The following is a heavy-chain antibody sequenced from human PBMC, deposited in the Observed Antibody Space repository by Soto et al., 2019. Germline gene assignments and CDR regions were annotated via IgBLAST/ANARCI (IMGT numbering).Heavy chain of an antibody. Sequence: QVQLVQSGAEVKKPGSSVKVSCKASGGTFSNYPISWVRQAPGQGLEWMGGIIPNFGTVNYAQKFKGRVTITADESTSTAYMELSSLRSEDTAVYYCARGNHRWLQMWYFDLWGRGTLVTVSS. CDR1: GGTFSNYP. CDR3: ARGNHRWLQMWYFDL. J-gene: IGHJ2*01. CDR2: IIPNFGTV. D-gene: IGHD5-12*01. V-gene: IGHV1-69*12.